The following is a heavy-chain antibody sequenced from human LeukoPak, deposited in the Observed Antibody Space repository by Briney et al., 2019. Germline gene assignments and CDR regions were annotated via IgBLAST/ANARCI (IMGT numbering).Heavy chain of an antibody. J-gene: IGHJ4*02. D-gene: IGHD6-19*01. V-gene: IGHV3-21*01. CDR3: ARDRSDRLAVAGTSAFDY. Sequence: GGSLRLSCTASGFTFSSYEMNWVRQAPGKGLEWVSSISSSSSYIYYADSVKGRFTISRDNAKNSLYLQMNSLRAEDTAVYYCARDRSDRLAVAGTSAFDYWGQGTLVTVSS. CDR2: ISSSSSYI. CDR1: GFTFSSYE.